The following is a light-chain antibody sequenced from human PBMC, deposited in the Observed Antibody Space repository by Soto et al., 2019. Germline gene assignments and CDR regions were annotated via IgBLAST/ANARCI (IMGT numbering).Light chain of an antibody. CDR3: SSYTSDNTQV. CDR1: SSDVGGYNY. Sequence: QSALTQPASVSGSPGQSITISCTGTSSDVGGYNYVSWYQQHPGKAPKLMIYEVSERPSGVSNRFSGSKSGNTASLTISGLQAEDEADYYCSSYTSDNTQVFGGGTKVTVL. CDR2: EVS. V-gene: IGLV2-14*01. J-gene: IGLJ3*02.